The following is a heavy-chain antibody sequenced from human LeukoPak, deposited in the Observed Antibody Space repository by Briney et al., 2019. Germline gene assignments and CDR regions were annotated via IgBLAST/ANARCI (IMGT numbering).Heavy chain of an antibody. CDR2: IDTSTGKP. CDR3: ARDNYGAEEGIGSSLVWLDP. J-gene: IGHJ5*02. D-gene: IGHD4-11*01. CDR1: GYTFTTYA. Sequence: VASVKVSCKASGYTFTTYAINWVRQAPGQGLEWMGWIDTSTGKPTYAQGFTEQFVFSLDASVSTAYLQISSLKAEDTAVYYCARDNYGAEEGIGSSLVWLDPWGQGTRVTVSS. V-gene: IGHV7-4-1*02.